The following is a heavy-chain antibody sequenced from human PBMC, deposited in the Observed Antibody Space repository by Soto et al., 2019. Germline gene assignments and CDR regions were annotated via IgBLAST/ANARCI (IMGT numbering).Heavy chain of an antibody. CDR1: GGTFSSYA. CDR3: ARVEDFWSGYSYWYFDL. Sequence: GASVKVSCKASGGTFSSYAISWVRQAPGQGLEWMGWISAYNGNTNYAQKLQGRVTMTTDTSTSTAYMELRSLRSDDTAVYYCARVEDFWSGYSYWYFDLWGSGTLVPVSS. J-gene: IGHJ2*01. CDR2: ISAYNGNT. V-gene: IGHV1-18*01. D-gene: IGHD3-3*01.